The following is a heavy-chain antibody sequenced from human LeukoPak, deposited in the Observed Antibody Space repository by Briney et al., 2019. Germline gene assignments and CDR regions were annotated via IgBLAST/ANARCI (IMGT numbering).Heavy chain of an antibody. CDR1: GFTFDDYT. CDR3: AREGFVGATRGFFDY. D-gene: IGHD1-26*01. CDR2: INWNGGST. V-gene: IGHV3-20*04. J-gene: IGHJ4*02. Sequence: PGGSLRLSCAASGFTFDDYTMSWARQAPGKGLEWVSGINWNGGSTGYVDSVKGRFTISRDNAKNSLYLQMNSLRAEDTAVYYCAREGFVGATRGFFDYWGQGTLVTVSS.